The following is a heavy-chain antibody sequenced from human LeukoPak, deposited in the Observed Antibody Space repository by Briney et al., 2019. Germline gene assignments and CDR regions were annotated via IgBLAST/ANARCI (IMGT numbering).Heavy chain of an antibody. Sequence: SETLSLTCTVSGYSVSSGYYWGWIRQPPGKGLEWIGSMYHSGDTYYNPSLKSRVTISVDTSKNQFSLKLSSVTAADTAVYYCARQSVEDDFWSGYPYYFDYWGQGTLVTVSS. J-gene: IGHJ4*02. CDR1: GYSVSSGYY. CDR2: MYHSGDT. V-gene: IGHV4-38-2*02. D-gene: IGHD3-3*01. CDR3: ARQSVEDDFWSGYPYYFDY.